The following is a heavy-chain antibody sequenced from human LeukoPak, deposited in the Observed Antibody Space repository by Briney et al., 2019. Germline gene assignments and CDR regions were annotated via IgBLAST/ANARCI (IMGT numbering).Heavy chain of an antibody. J-gene: IGHJ3*02. CDR3: ARGEIAALWLAFDI. CDR1: GGTFSSYA. D-gene: IGHD6-6*01. V-gene: IGHV1-69*05. CDR2: IIPIFGTA. Sequence: ASVTVSFTASGGTFSSYAISWVRQAPGQGLEWMGGIIPIFGTANYAQKFQGRVTITTDESTSTAYMELSSLRSEDTAVYYCARGEIAALWLAFDIWGQGTMVTVSS.